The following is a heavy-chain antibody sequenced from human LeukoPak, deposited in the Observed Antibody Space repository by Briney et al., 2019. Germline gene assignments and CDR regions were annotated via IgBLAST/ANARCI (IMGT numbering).Heavy chain of an antibody. CDR1: GFTFSSYE. V-gene: IGHV3-48*03. J-gene: IGHJ6*03. Sequence: GGSLRLSCAASGFTFSSYEMNWVRQAPGKGPEWVSYISSSGSIIYYADSVKGRFTISRDNAKNSLYLKMNSLRAEDTAVYYCARDGLYGSGGNCYYYYMDVWGKGTTVTVSS. CDR3: ARDGLYGSGGNCYYYYMDV. CDR2: ISSSGSII. D-gene: IGHD2-15*01.